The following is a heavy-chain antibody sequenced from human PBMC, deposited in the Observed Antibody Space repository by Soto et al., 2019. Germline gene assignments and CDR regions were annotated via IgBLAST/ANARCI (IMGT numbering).Heavy chain of an antibody. CDR2: IYPGDSDT. V-gene: IGHV5-51*01. D-gene: IGHD2-2*02. J-gene: IGHJ4*02. CDR3: ATSYCSTTSCYSGYFDH. Sequence: GESLKISYKGSGYSFANYWIGWVLQMPGKGLEWMGIIYPGDSDTRYSPSFQGQVTISADRSISTAYLQWSSLKALDTAMYYCATSYCSTTSCYSGYFDHWGQGTLVTVSS. CDR1: GYSFANYW.